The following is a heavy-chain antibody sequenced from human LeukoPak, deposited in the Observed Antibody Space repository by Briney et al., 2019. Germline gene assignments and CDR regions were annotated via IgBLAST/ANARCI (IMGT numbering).Heavy chain of an antibody. Sequence: GGSLRLSCAASGFTFTSYSMNWVRQAPGKGLEWVSAISGSGGSTYYADSVKGRFTISRDNSKNTLYLQMNSLRAEDTAVYYCAEPEGGYYDIRPDWGQGTLVTVSS. CDR2: ISGSGGST. D-gene: IGHD3-22*01. CDR1: GFTFTSYS. V-gene: IGHV3-23*01. CDR3: AEPEGGYYDIRPD. J-gene: IGHJ4*02.